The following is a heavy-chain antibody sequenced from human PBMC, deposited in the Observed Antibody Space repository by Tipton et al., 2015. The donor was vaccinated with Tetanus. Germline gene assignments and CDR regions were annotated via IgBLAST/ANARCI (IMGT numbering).Heavy chain of an antibody. D-gene: IGHD6-25*01. CDR2: ISAYNGKT. CDR1: GYAFSRYG. CDR3: ARVQEQRIYFYGMDV. J-gene: IGHJ6*02. Sequence: QSGPEVKKPGASVKVSCKASGYAFSRYGISWVRQAPGQGLEWVGWISAYNGKTKYAQKLQGRVTMTTDRSASTAYMDLRRLRPDDTAVYYCARVQEQRIYFYGMDVWGQGTTVTVSS. V-gene: IGHV1-18*01.